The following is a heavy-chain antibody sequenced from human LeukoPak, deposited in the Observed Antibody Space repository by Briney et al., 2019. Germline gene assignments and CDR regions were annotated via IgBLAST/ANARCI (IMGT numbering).Heavy chain of an antibody. Sequence: GGSLRLSCAVTGFTFKLYWMHWVRQAPGKGLEWVANIKQDGSEKYYVDSVKGRFTISRDNAKNSLYLQMNSLRAEDTAVYYCARGPPAPHYYYYYMDVWGKGTTVTVSS. J-gene: IGHJ6*03. V-gene: IGHV3-7*01. CDR1: GFTFKLYW. CDR2: IKQDGSEK. CDR3: ARGPPAPHYYYYYMDV.